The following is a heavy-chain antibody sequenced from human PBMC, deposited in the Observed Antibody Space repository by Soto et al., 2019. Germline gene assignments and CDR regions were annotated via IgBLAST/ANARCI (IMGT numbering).Heavy chain of an antibody. CDR2: ISAYNGNT. Sequence: ASVKVSCKASGYTFTSYGISWVRQAPGQGLEWMGWISAYNGNTNYAQKLQGRVTMTTDTSTSTAYMELRSLRSDDTAVYYCLRDGGAGGDQYYSYGMDVWGPGTTVTVSS. J-gene: IGHJ6*02. V-gene: IGHV1-18*01. CDR1: GYTFTSYG. D-gene: IGHD2-21*02. CDR3: LRDGGAGGDQYYSYGMDV.